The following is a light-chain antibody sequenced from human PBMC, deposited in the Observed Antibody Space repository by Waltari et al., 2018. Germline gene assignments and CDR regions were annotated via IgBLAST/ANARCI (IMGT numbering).Light chain of an antibody. CDR2: TAS. CDR3: LQYNSYPWT. V-gene: IGKV1-5*03. Sequence: DIQVTQSPSTLSASVGDRVTITCRASPSTVVWLAWYQQKPGKAPRLLIYTASYLESGVPSRFSGSAPGTAFTLTIRSLQADDFATYYCLQYNSYPWTFGQGTTVEIK. CDR1: PSTVVW. J-gene: IGKJ1*01.